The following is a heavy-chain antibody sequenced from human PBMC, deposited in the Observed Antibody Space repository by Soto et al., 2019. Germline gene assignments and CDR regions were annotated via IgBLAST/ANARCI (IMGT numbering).Heavy chain of an antibody. CDR3: AHPRGYGVLDAYDI. CDR1: GFTFSIYA. Sequence: GGSLRLSCVASGFTFSIYAMSWVRQAPGKGLEWVSALNAGGDNTYYADSVKGRFTISRDNSMSALYLQMNSLRIEDTAVYYCAHPRGYGVLDAYDIWGQGTMVTVSS. J-gene: IGHJ3*02. V-gene: IGHV3-23*01. D-gene: IGHD4-17*01. CDR2: LNAGGDNT.